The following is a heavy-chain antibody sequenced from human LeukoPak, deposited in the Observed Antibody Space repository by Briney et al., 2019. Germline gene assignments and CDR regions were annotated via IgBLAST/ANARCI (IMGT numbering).Heavy chain of an antibody. D-gene: IGHD4-11*01. Sequence: SVKVSCKASGGTFSSYAISWVRQAPGQGLEWMGGIIPIFGTANYAQRFQGRVTITADESTSTAYMELSSLRSEDTAVYYCAIPTTSSPYYYYGMDVWGQGTTVTVSS. V-gene: IGHV1-69*13. J-gene: IGHJ6*02. CDR2: IIPIFGTA. CDR1: GGTFSSYA. CDR3: AIPTTSSPYYYYGMDV.